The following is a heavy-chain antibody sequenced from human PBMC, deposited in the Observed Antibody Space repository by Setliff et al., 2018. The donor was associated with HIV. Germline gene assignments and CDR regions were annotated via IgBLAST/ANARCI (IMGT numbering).Heavy chain of an antibody. Sequence: ASVKVSCKASGYTFTSYYMHWVRQAPGQGLEWMGIINPSGGSTSYAQKFQGRVTMTRDTSTSTVYMELSSLRSEDTAVYYCARSGGDCSGISCYSLWFDPWGHGTLVTVSS. J-gene: IGHJ5*02. CDR3: ARSGGDCSGISCYSLWFDP. V-gene: IGHV1-46*01. CDR2: INPSGGST. D-gene: IGHD2-15*01. CDR1: GYTFTSYY.